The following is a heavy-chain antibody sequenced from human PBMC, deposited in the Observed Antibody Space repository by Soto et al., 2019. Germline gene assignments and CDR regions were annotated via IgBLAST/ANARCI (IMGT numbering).Heavy chain of an antibody. D-gene: IGHD2-15*01. J-gene: IGHJ3*02. CDR1: GFIFGNYM. V-gene: IGHV3-23*01. CDR2: IRDGGEST. CDR3: APHVHCSGGSCHYDAFDI. Sequence: EVQLLESGGGLVQPGESLRLSCAFSGFIFGNYMMTWVRQAPGKGLEWVSTIRDGGESTYYADSVKGRFTISRDNSKNTWYLQMDSLGVEDTSVYYCAPHVHCSGGSCHYDAFDIRGQGTMVTDSS.